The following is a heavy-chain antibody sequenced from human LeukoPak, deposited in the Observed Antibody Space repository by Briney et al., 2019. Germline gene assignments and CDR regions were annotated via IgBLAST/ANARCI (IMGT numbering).Heavy chain of an antibody. CDR1: GFTFSSYW. V-gene: IGHV3-74*01. Sequence: GGSLRLSCAASGFTFSSYWMHWVRQAPGKGLVWVSRINSDGSSTSYADSVKGRFTVSRDNAKNTLYLQMNSLRAEDTAVYYCAREFDYYDSSGYVDYWGQGTLVTVSS. J-gene: IGHJ4*02. CDR3: AREFDYYDSSGYVDY. CDR2: INSDGSST. D-gene: IGHD3-22*01.